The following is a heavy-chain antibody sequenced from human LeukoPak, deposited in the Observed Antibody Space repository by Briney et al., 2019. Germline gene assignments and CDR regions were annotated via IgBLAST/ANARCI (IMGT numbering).Heavy chain of an antibody. CDR3: ARDRGVDYCSGGSCSHYYYYMDV. D-gene: IGHD2-15*01. Sequence: VKVSCKASGYTFTGYYMHWVRQAPGQGLEWMGWINPNSGGTNYAQKFQGRVTMTRDTSISTAYMELSRLRSDDTAVYYCARDRGVDYCSGGSCSHYYYYMDVWGKGTTVTISS. CDR2: INPNSGGT. V-gene: IGHV1-2*02. J-gene: IGHJ6*03. CDR1: GYTFTGYY.